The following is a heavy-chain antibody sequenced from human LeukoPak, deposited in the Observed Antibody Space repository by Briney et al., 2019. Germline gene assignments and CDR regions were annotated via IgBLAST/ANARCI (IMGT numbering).Heavy chain of an antibody. V-gene: IGHV1-2*02. D-gene: IGHD6-19*01. CDR1: GYTFTGYY. J-gene: IGHJ4*02. Sequence: ASVKVSCKASGYTFTGYYMRWVRQAPGQGLEWMGWINPNSGGTNYAQKFQGRVTMTRDTSISTAYMELSRLRSDDTAVYYCARDALRIAVAGTMLAPTVHYWGQGTLVTVSS. CDR3: ARDALRIAVAGTMLAPTVHY. CDR2: INPNSGGT.